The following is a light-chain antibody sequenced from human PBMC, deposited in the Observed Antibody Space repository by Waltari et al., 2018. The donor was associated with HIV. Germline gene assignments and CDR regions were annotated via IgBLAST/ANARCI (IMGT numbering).Light chain of an antibody. Sequence: VMTQYPATLSVSPGQRATLSCGASQSVRNRLAWYQQRPGQSPRPLIYDASTRATGVPDRFSASGSGTEFTLTITSLQSEDFALYYCQAFGGTFGPGTRV. V-gene: IGKV3-15*01. CDR2: DAS. CDR3: QAFGGT. J-gene: IGKJ3*01. CDR1: QSVRNR.